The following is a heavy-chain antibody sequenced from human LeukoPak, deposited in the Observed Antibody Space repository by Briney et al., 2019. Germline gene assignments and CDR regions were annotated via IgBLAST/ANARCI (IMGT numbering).Heavy chain of an antibody. CDR2: ISSNGGST. V-gene: IGHV3-64*01. D-gene: IGHD2-2*01. CDR1: GFTFSSYV. CDR3: ARAMRRARGYCSSTSCLTGAPWFDP. J-gene: IGHJ5*02. Sequence: GGSLRLSCAASGFTFSSYVMHWVRQAPGKGLEYVSAISSNGGSTYYANSVKGRFTISRDNSKNTLYLQMGSLRAEDMAVYYCARAMRRARGYCSSTSCLTGAPWFDPWGQGTLVTVSS.